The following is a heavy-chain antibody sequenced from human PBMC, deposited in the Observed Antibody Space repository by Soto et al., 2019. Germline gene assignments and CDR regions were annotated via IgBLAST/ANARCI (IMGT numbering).Heavy chain of an antibody. D-gene: IGHD2-2*01. V-gene: IGHV4-31*03. CDR2: IYYSGST. CDR3: ARVHHPPRHCSSTSCSSSFDY. J-gene: IGHJ4*02. CDR1: GGSISSGGYY. Sequence: SETLSLTCTVSGGSISSGGYYWSWIRQHPGKGLEWIGYIYYSGSTYYNPSLKSRVTISVDTSKNQFSLKLSSVTAADTAVYYCARVHHPPRHCSSTSCSSSFDYWGQGTLVTVSS.